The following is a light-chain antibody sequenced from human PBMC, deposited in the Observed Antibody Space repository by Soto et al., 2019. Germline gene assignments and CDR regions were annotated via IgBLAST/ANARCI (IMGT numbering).Light chain of an antibody. Sequence: EIVLPQSPAPLSLSPGERATLSCRASQSVSSYLAWYQQKPGQAPRLLIYDASNRATGIPARFSGSGSGTDFTLTISSLEPADFAVYYGQQRSNWPPFSFGPGTKVDIK. V-gene: IGKV3-11*01. CDR2: DAS. CDR3: QQRSNWPPFS. J-gene: IGKJ3*01. CDR1: QSVSSY.